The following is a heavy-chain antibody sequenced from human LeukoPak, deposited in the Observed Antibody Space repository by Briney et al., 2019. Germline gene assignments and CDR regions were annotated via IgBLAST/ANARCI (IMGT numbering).Heavy chain of an antibody. D-gene: IGHD6-19*01. Sequence: SETLSLTCTVSGGSISSYYWSWIRQPPGKGLEWIGYIYHSGSTYYNPSLKSRVTISVDRSKNQFSLKLSSVTAADTAVYYCARAGQWYYYGMDVWGQGTTVTVSS. CDR3: ARAGQWYYYGMDV. V-gene: IGHV4-59*12. CDR1: GGSISSYY. CDR2: IYHSGST. J-gene: IGHJ6*02.